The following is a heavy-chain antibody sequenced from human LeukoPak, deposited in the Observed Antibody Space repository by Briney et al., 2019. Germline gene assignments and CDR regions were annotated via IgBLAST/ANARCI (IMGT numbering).Heavy chain of an antibody. CDR3: ARADYGDYVDY. D-gene: IGHD4-17*01. V-gene: IGHV1-2*06. CDR1: GYTFTCYY. CDR2: INPNSGGT. J-gene: IGHJ4*02. Sequence: ASVKVSCKASGYTFTCYYMHWVRQAPGQGLERMGRINPNSGGTNYAQKFQGRVTMTRDTSISTAYLELSRLRSDDTAVYYCARADYGDYVDYWGQGTLVTVSS.